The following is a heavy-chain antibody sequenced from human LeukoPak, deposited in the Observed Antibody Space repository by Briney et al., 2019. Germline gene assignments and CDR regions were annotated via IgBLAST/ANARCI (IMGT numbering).Heavy chain of an antibody. J-gene: IGHJ4*02. CDR3: ADYGVSGVRNNFY. V-gene: IGHV3-23*01. CDR2: LSVASNT. Sequence: PGGSLRLSCAASGLAFSSYAMSWVRQAPGKGLEWVSTLSVASNTFYPDSVKGRFTISRDNSRNTVYLQMTSLRADDTAVYYCADYGVSGVRNNFYWGQGTLVTVSS. D-gene: IGHD3-3*01. CDR1: GLAFSSYA.